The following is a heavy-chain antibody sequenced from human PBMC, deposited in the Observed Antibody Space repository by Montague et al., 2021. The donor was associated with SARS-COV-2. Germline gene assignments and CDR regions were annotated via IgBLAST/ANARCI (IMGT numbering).Heavy chain of an antibody. CDR1: GDSVSRNSAA. J-gene: IGHJ4*02. V-gene: IGHV6-1*01. D-gene: IGHD1-26*01. Sequence: CAISGDSVSRNSAAWNWIRQSPSRGLEWLGRTYYRSKWYNDYAVSVKRRITINPDTSKNQISLQLNSVTPEDTVVYYCARTSASSDYWGQGTLVTVSS. CDR2: TYYRSKWYN. CDR3: ARTSASSDY.